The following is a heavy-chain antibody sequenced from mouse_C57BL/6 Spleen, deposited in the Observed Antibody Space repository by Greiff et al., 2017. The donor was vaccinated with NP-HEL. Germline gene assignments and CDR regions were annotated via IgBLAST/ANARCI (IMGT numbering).Heavy chain of an antibody. CDR2: IDPSDSYT. CDR1: GYTFTSYW. J-gene: IGHJ2*01. CDR3: ASRGYGNYYFDD. Sequence: VQLQQPGAELVKPGASVTLSCKASGYTFTSYWMQWVKQRPGQGLEWIGQIDPSDSYTNYHQKFKGKATLTVDTAPSTAYIQLSSLTTDDSAVYYCASRGYGNYYFDDWGKGTTLTVST. V-gene: IGHV1-50*01. D-gene: IGHD2-1*01.